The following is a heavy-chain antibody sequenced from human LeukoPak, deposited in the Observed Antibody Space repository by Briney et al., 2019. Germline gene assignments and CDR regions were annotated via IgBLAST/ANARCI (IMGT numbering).Heavy chain of an antibody. CDR3: ARDFGYGSGSYYAFDI. J-gene: IGHJ3*02. CDR2: LYYSGST. D-gene: IGHD3-10*01. CDR1: GGSISSSSYY. V-gene: IGHV4-39*07. Sequence: KPSETLSLTCAVSGGSISSSSYYWGWMRQPPGKGLEWIGSIQPPGKGLEWIGSLYYSGSTYYKSSLKSRVTISVDTSKNQFSLKLSSVTAADTAVYYCARDFGYGSGSYYAFDIWGQGTMVTVSS.